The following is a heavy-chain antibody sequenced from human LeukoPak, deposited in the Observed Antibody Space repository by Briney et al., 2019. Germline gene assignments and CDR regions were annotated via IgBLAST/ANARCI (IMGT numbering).Heavy chain of an antibody. V-gene: IGHV1-18*01. J-gene: IGHJ4*02. D-gene: IGHD3-22*01. CDR2: ISGSNGNT. Sequence: ASVKVSCKASGYTFTSYGISWVRQAPGQGLEWMGWISGSNGNTNYAQKLQGRVTMTTDTSTSTAYMELRSLRSDDTAVYYCARGASSYYDSSDYFDYWGQGTLVTVSS. CDR3: ARGASSYYDSSDYFDY. CDR1: GYTFTSYG.